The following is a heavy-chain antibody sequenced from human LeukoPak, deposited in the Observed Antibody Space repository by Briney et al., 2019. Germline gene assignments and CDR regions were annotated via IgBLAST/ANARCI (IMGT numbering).Heavy chain of an antibody. V-gene: IGHV3-74*01. Sequence: SGGSLRLSCAASGFTFSTYWMHWVRQAPGKGLVWVSRIKSDGSTNYADSVKGRFTISRDNAKNTVSLQMNSLRPEDTGVYYCARAPSEIGGYFRHWGQGDLVTVSS. D-gene: IGHD2-15*01. J-gene: IGHJ1*01. CDR2: IKSDGST. CDR1: GFTFSTYW. CDR3: ARAPSEIGGYFRH.